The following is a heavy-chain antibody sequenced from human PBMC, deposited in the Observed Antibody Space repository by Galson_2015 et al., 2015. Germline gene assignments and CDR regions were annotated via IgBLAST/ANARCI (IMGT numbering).Heavy chain of an antibody. D-gene: IGHD2-2*01. CDR1: GFTFTSSA. V-gene: IGHV1-58*02. CDR3: AADVEDVVVPAAMLGAFDI. CDR2: IVVGSGNT. J-gene: IGHJ3*02. Sequence: SVKVSCKASGFTFTSSAMQWVRQARGQRLEWIGWIVVGSGNTNYAQKFQERVTITRDMSTSTAYKELSSLRSEDTAVYYCAADVEDVVVPAAMLGAFDIWGQGTMVTVSS.